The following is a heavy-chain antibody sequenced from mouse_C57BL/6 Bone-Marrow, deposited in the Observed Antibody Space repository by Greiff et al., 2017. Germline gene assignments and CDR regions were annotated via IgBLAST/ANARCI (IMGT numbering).Heavy chain of an antibody. J-gene: IGHJ4*01. D-gene: IGHD2-4*01. CDR3: ARGERLRRGYAMDY. CDR2: IYPGDGDT. CDR1: GYAFSSYW. Sequence: QVQLKESGAELVKPGASVKISCKASGYAFSSYWMNWVKQRPGKGLEWIGQIYPGDGDTNYNGKFKGKATLTADKSSSTAYMQLSSLTSEDSAVYFCARGERLRRGYAMDYWGQGTSVTVSS. V-gene: IGHV1-80*01.